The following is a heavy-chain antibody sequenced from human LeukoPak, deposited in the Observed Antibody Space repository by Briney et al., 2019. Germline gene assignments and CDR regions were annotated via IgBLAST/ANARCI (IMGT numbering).Heavy chain of an antibody. J-gene: IGHJ4*02. Sequence: GGSLRLSCAASGFTFSSYAMSWVRQAPGKGLEWVSAISGSGGSTYYADSVKGRFTISIDNSKNTLYLQMNILRADDTAVYYCAKVEVGSSGWYIGHYWGQGTLVTVSS. CDR1: GFTFSSYA. CDR3: AKVEVGSSGWYIGHY. D-gene: IGHD6-19*01. V-gene: IGHV3-23*01. CDR2: ISGSGGST.